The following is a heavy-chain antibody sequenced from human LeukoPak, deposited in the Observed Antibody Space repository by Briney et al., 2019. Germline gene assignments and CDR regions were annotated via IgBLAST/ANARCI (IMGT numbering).Heavy chain of an antibody. CDR2: IIAILDTA. V-gene: IGHV1-69*08. CDR1: GGSFSDYS. D-gene: IGHD5-12*01. J-gene: IGHJ5*02. CDR3: VRSGYDYDWFDP. Sequence: SAKVSCKASGGSFSDYSISWVRQAPGQGLEWMGRIIAILDTAHYAQKFQGRFTITADKSTTTVYMELSSLRSDDTAVYYCVRSGYDYDWFDPWGQGTLVTVSS.